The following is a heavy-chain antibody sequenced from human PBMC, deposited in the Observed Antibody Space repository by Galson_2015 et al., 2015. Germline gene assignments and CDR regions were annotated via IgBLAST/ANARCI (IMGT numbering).Heavy chain of an antibody. CDR3: AGFYGSGSHTWFDP. CDR1: GGSFSNYY. V-gene: IGHV4-4*08. Sequence: ETLSLTCSVSGGSFSNYYWSWIRQPPGKGLEWLGHISNSGTSNYNPSLKSRATISLDTFKNQFSLKLSSVTAADTAVYFCAGFYGSGSHTWFDPWGQGTLVTVSS. CDR2: ISNSGTS. D-gene: IGHD3-10*01. J-gene: IGHJ5*02.